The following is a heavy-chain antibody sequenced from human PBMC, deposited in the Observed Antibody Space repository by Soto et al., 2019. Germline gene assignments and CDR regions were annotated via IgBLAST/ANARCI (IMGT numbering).Heavy chain of an antibody. CDR2: IYYSGST. J-gene: IGHJ4*02. V-gene: IGHV4-39*01. Sequence: QLQLQESGPGLVKPSETLSLTCTVSGGSISSSSYYWGWIRQPPGKGLEWIGSIYYSGSTYYNPSLKSRVTLSVDTSKNQCSRTLSSVTAADTAVYYCARLDDYGDYYFDYWGQGTLVTVSS. CDR3: ARLDDYGDYYFDY. D-gene: IGHD4-17*01. CDR1: GGSISSSSYY.